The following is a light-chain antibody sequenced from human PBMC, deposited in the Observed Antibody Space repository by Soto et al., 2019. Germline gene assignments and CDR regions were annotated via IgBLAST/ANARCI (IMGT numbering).Light chain of an antibody. Sequence: DIVMTQSPLSLPVTPGEPASISCRSSQSLVHSNGYNYLDWYLQKPGQSPQLLIYLGSNRASGVPDRFSGSGSGTDFTLTISSVEAEDVGVYYCMQALQTPLTFGGGTKVEIK. V-gene: IGKV2-28*01. CDR3: MQALQTPLT. CDR2: LGS. CDR1: QSLVHSNGYNY. J-gene: IGKJ4*01.